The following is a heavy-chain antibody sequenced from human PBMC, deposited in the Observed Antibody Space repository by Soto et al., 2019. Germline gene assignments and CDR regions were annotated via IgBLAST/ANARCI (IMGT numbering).Heavy chain of an antibody. J-gene: IGHJ5*01. V-gene: IGHV3-30*03. CDR3: ASESRPSRFYDFWNGRYNWIYP. Sequence: PGGSLRLSCAASGFTFSSYGMHWVRQAPGKGLEWVAVISYDGSNKYYADSVKGRFTISRDNSKNTLYLQMNSLRAEDTAVYYCASESRPSRFYDFWNGRYNWIYPFCQETLVTVSS. D-gene: IGHD3-3*01. CDR1: GFTFSSYG. CDR2: ISYDGSNK.